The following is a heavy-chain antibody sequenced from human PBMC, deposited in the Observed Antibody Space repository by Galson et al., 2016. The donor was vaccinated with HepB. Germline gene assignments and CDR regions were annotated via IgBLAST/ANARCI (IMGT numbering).Heavy chain of an antibody. J-gene: IGHJ4*02. D-gene: IGHD3-22*01. Sequence: SLRLSCAASGFTFDTFTLHWVRQSPGKGLEWVAVISDNGGSTFYAESVQGRFIISRDNSKNTVYLQMRSLRVEDTAVYYCARDHAGLYDNSGSYFGAWGQGTLVTVSS. CDR2: ISDNGGST. CDR1: GFTFDTFT. V-gene: IGHV3-30-3*01. CDR3: ARDHAGLYDNSGSYFGA.